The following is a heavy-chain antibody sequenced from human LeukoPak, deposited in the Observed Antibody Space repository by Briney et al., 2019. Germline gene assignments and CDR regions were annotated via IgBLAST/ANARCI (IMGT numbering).Heavy chain of an antibody. CDR3: ARDRGGPLDY. D-gene: IGHD3-16*01. CDR1: GGSISSYY. J-gene: IGHJ4*02. V-gene: IGHV4-59*01. CDR2: IYYSGST. Sequence: PSETLSLTCTVSGGSISSYYWSWIRQPPGKGLEWIGYIYYSGSTNYNPSLKSRVTISVDTSKNQFSLKLSSVTAADTAVYYCARDRGGPLDYWGQGTLVTVSS.